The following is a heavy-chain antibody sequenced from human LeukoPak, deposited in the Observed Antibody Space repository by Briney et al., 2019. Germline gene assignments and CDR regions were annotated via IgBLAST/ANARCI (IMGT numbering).Heavy chain of an antibody. CDR3: AKELYTATVYLPFEH. J-gene: IGHJ4*02. Sequence: GGSLRLSCAASGFSFNNYAMTWVRQAPGKGLEWVSTIAGISSATIYADSVNERFIISRDNSKNMLYLQMDSLRAEDTAVYYCAKELYTATVYLPFEHWGQGILVTVSS. D-gene: IGHD4-17*01. CDR1: GFSFNNYA. V-gene: IGHV3-23*01. CDR2: IAGISSAT.